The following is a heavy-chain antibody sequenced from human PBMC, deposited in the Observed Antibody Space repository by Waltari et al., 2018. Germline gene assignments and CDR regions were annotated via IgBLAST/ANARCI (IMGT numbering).Heavy chain of an antibody. CDR1: GYSFSDYY. Sequence: QVQLVQSGAEVKKPGASVKVSCKSSGYSFSDYYINWVRQAPGQGLEWMGWGNPSRGAKTYAQKFQARGTMTRDRATNTAYMDLRGLTPDDTAVYFCARNKGKTISTRRAFRLDPWGQGTLVSVSS. V-gene: IGHV1-2*02. J-gene: IGHJ5*02. CDR3: ARNKGKTISTRRAFRLDP. CDR2: GNPSRGAK. D-gene: IGHD1-1*01.